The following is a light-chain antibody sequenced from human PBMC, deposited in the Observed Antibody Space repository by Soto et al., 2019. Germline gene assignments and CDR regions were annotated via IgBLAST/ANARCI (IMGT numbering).Light chain of an antibody. J-gene: IGKJ2*01. V-gene: IGKV3-15*01. CDR1: QSVSSN. CDR2: GAS. Sequence: EIVMAQYPATLSVSPGERVTLSCRASQSVSSNLAWYQQKPGQAPRLLIFGASTRVTGIPARFSGSGSGTEFTLTISSLQSEDFAIYYCQQYNNGLPVTFGQGTKLEIK. CDR3: QQYNNGLPVT.